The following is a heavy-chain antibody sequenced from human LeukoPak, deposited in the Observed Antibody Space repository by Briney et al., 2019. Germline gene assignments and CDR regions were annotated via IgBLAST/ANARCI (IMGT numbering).Heavy chain of an antibody. Sequence: SETLSLTCAVYGGSFSGYYWSWIRQPPGKGLEWIGEINHSGSTNYNPSLKSRVTISVDTSKNQFSLKLSSVTAADTAVYYCARRLYRRYSSGYPFDYWGQGTLVTVSS. CDR3: ARRLYRRYSSGYPFDY. J-gene: IGHJ4*02. CDR1: GGSFSGYY. CDR2: INHSGST. D-gene: IGHD6-19*01. V-gene: IGHV4-34*01.